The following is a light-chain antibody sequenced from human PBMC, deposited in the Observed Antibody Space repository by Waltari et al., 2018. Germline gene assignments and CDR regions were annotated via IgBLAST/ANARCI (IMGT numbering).Light chain of an antibody. CDR2: WAS. CDR3: QQHYTAPIT. V-gene: IGKV4-1*01. Sequence: DIVMTRPQTSLSLLRGRRAPITGNSTRSVLHSSKNKNYLAWYQRKPGQPLKLLMYWASTRESGVPDRFSGSGSGTDFTLTISSLQAEDVAVYYCQQHYTAPITFGQGTRLDIK. CDR1: RSVLHSSKNKNY. J-gene: IGKJ5*01.